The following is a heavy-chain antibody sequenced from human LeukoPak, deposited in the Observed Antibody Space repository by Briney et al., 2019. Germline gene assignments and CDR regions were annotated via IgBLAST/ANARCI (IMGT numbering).Heavy chain of an antibody. CDR2: INHSGST. V-gene: IGHV4-34*01. Sequence: SETLSLTCAAYGGSFSGYYWSWIRQPPGKGLEWVGEINHSGSTNYNPSLKSRVTISVDTSKNQFSLKLSSVTPADTAVYYCARGPIVVVPAAIGYYYYGMDVWGKGTTVTVSS. J-gene: IGHJ6*04. CDR3: ARGPIVVVPAAIGYYYYGMDV. D-gene: IGHD2-2*01. CDR1: GGSFSGYY.